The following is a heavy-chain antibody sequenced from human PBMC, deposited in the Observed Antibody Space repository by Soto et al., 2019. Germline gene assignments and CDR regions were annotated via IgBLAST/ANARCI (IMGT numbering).Heavy chain of an antibody. J-gene: IGHJ4*02. D-gene: IGHD2-21*02. CDR3: ARGGHIAVVTASFDY. V-gene: IGHV1-46*02. CDR2: IHPSGGGT. Sequence: QVQLVQSGAEVRKPGASVKVSCKPSGYTFNTYYLHWLRQAPGQALEWMGVIHPSGGGTTYAQKFLGRVTVTRDMSTTTVFMELSSLRSDATAVYYCARGGHIAVVTASFDYWGQGTLVTVSS. CDR1: GYTFNTYY.